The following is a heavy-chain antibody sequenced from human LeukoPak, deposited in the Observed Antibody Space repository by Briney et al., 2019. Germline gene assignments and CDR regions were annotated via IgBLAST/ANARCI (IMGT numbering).Heavy chain of an antibody. CDR2: MNPSTGNT. V-gene: IGHV1-8*01. CDR1: GYTFTSYD. D-gene: IGHD3-3*01. J-gene: IGHJ5*02. Sequence: ASVKVSCKASGYTFTSYDVNWLRQATGQGPEWIGWMNPSTGNTGYAQKFQGRVTMTRNTSISTAYMELSSLRFEDTAVYYCARGRDFWSGTKNCFDPWGQGTLVTVSS. CDR3: ARGRDFWSGTKNCFDP.